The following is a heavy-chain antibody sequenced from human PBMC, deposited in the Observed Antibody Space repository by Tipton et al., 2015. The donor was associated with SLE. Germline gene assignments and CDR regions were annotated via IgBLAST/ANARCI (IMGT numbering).Heavy chain of an antibody. CDR2: IYYSGST. CDR1: GGSISSDDYY. D-gene: IGHD6-13*01. CDR3: ASWYSSSWYYFDY. V-gene: IGHV4-30-4*01. Sequence: TLSLTCTVSGGSISSDDYYWSWIRQPPGKGLEWIGYIYYSGSTYYNPSLKSRVTISVDTSKNQFSLNVSSVTAADTAVYYCASWYSSSWYYFDYWGQGTLVTVSS. J-gene: IGHJ4*02.